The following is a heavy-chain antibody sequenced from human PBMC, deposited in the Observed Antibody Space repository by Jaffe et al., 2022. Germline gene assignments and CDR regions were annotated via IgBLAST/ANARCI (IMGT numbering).Heavy chain of an antibody. D-gene: IGHD3-9*01. Sequence: QVQLVQSGAEVKKPGASVKVSCKASGYTFTSYYMHWVRQAPGQGLEWMGIINPSGGSTSYAQKFQGRVTMTRDTSTSTVYMELSSLRSEDTAVYYCARDYDILTGYGAPYNWFDPWGQGTLVTVSS. CDR2: INPSGGST. CDR1: GYTFTSYY. CDR3: ARDYDILTGYGAPYNWFDP. J-gene: IGHJ5*02. V-gene: IGHV1-46*01.